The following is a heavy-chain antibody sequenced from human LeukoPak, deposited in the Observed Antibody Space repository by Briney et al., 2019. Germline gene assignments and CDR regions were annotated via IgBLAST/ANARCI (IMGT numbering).Heavy chain of an antibody. Sequence: GSLRLSCAASGFTFSSYAMSWVRQAPGKGLEWVSAISGSGGSTYYADSVKGRFTISRDNSKNTLYLQMNSLRAEDTAVYYCAKPVVVVPAAIGPGGFGYWGQGTLVTVSS. CDR1: GFTFSSYA. D-gene: IGHD2-2*02. V-gene: IGHV3-23*01. J-gene: IGHJ4*02. CDR2: ISGSGGST. CDR3: AKPVVVVPAAIGPGGFGY.